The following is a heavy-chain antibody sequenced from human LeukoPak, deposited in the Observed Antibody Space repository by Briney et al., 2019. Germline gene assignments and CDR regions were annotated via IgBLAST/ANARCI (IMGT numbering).Heavy chain of an antibody. J-gene: IGHJ3*02. D-gene: IGHD3-22*01. Sequence: SVKVSCKASGGTFSSYAISWVRQAPGQGLEWMGRIIPIFGTANYAQKFQGRVTMTTDESTSTAYMELSSLRSEDTAVYYCARAPERYYYDSSGKRDRNAFDIWGQGTMVTVSS. V-gene: IGHV1-69*05. CDR1: GGTFSSYA. CDR2: IIPIFGTA. CDR3: ARAPERYYYDSSGKRDRNAFDI.